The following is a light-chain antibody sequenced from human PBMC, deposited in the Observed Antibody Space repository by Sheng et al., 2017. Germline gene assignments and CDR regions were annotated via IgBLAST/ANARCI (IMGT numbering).Light chain of an antibody. CDR3: SSFAGTSNLRI. V-gene: IGLV1-40*01. CDR1: SSNIGAGYD. J-gene: IGLJ2*01. Sequence: QSVLTQPPSVSGAPGQRVTISCTGSSSNIGAGYDVHWYQQLPGTAPKLLIYGNSNRPSGVPDRFSGSKSGTSASLAITGLQAEDEADYYCSSFAGTSNLRIFGGGTKLTVL. CDR2: GNS.